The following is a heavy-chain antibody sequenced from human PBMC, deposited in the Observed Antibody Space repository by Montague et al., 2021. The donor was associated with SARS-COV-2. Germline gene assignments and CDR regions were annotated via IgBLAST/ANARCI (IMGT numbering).Heavy chain of an antibody. Sequence: SETLSLTCTVSGGSISSYYWSGIRQPPGKGLEWIGYIYYSGSTNYNPSLKSRVTISVDTSKNQFSLKLSSVTAADTAVYYCARVSDFWSGYYTAVGAFDIWGQGTMVTVSS. J-gene: IGHJ3*02. CDR3: ARVSDFWSGYYTAVGAFDI. CDR2: IYYSGST. V-gene: IGHV4-59*01. CDR1: GGSISSYY. D-gene: IGHD3-3*01.